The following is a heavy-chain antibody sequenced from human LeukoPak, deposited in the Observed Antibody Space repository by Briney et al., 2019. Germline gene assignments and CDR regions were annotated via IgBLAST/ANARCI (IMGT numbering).Heavy chain of an antibody. CDR1: GFAFSTYW. Sequence: QPGGSLRLSCAASGFAFSTYWMSWVRQAPGKGLEWVANIKQDGGEKYYVGSVKGRFSISRYNAKNSLYLQLSSLRAEDTAVYYCAREVSSGWSNDDAFDIWGQGTMVTVSS. V-gene: IGHV3-7*05. J-gene: IGHJ3*02. CDR3: AREVSSGWSNDDAFDI. CDR2: IKQDGGEK. D-gene: IGHD6-19*01.